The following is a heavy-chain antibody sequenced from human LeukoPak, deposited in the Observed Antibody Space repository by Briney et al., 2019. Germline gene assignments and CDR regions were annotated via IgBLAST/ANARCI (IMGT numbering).Heavy chain of an antibody. CDR2: ISDSGGST. J-gene: IGHJ4*02. D-gene: IGHD4-17*01. CDR1: GFTFSSYA. V-gene: IGHV3-23*01. Sequence: PGGSLRLSCAASGFTFSSYAMSWVRQAPGKGLEWVSTISDSGGSTYYADSVKGRFTISRDNSMHTLYLQMNSLRAEDTAVYYCARDAAGFTVTKGGLGYWGQGTLVTVSS. CDR3: ARDAAGFTVTKGGLGY.